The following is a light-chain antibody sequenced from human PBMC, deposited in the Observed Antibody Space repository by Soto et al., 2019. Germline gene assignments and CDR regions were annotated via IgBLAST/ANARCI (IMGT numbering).Light chain of an antibody. CDR2: EVN. Sequence: QSVLTQPPSVSGSPGQSVTISCTGTSSDVGNYNRVSWYRQPPGTAPKLTIYEVNNRPSGVPDRFSGSKSGNTASLTISGLQAEDEADYYCCSYTTSDTLVFGGGTKLTVL. CDR3: CSYTTSDTLV. J-gene: IGLJ2*01. CDR1: SSDVGNYNR. V-gene: IGLV2-18*02.